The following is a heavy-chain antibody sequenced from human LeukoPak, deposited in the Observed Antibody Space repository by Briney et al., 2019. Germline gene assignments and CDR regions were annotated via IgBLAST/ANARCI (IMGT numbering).Heavy chain of an antibody. D-gene: IGHD3-10*01. CDR2: TRNKPRSYTT. V-gene: IGHV3-72*01. CDR3: ARGALWLGDNYNYFMDV. CDR1: GFTFSSYS. Sequence: GGSLRLSCAASGFTFSSYSMNWVRQAPGKXLEWVGRTRNKPRSYTTEYAASVKGRFTISREDSQNSLYLQMNSLKTEDTAVYYCARGALWLGDNYNYFMDVWGQGTTVTASS. J-gene: IGHJ6*02.